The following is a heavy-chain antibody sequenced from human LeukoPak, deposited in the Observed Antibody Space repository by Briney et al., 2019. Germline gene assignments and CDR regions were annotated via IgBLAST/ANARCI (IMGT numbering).Heavy chain of an antibody. CDR1: GFTFSSYW. CDR2: INRDGSER. V-gene: IGHV3-7*03. Sequence: PGGSLRLSCAASGFTFSSYWMTWVRQAPGKGLEWVANINRDGSERYYVDSVKGRLTISRDDAKSSLYLQMNSLRAEDTAVYYCARRNAMDVWGQGTTVIVFS. J-gene: IGHJ6*02. CDR3: ARRNAMDV.